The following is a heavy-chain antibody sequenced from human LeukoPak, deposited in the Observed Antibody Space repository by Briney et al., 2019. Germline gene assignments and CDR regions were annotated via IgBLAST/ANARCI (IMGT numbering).Heavy chain of an antibody. Sequence: ASVEVSCKASGYTFTGYYMHWVRQATGQGLEWMGWMNPNSGNTGYAQKFQGRVTITRNTSISTAYMELSSLRSEDTAVYYCAREKEGGLDYWGQGTLVTVSS. CDR3: AREKEGGLDY. J-gene: IGHJ4*02. V-gene: IGHV1-8*03. CDR2: MNPNSGNT. D-gene: IGHD3-16*01. CDR1: GYTFTGYY.